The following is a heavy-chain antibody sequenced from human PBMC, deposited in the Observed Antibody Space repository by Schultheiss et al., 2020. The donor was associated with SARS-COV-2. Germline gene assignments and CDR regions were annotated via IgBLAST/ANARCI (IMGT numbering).Heavy chain of an antibody. J-gene: IGHJ6*03. V-gene: IGHV4-59*01. Sequence: SQTLSLTCTVSGGSISSYYWSWIRQPPGKGLEWIGYIYYTGSTKYNPSLKSRVTISIDTSKNQFSLKLSSVTAADTAVYYCARYTSSSWYQYYYYYMDVWGKGTTVTVSS. D-gene: IGHD6-13*01. CDR1: GGSISSYY. CDR2: IYYTGST. CDR3: ARYTSSSWYQYYYYYMDV.